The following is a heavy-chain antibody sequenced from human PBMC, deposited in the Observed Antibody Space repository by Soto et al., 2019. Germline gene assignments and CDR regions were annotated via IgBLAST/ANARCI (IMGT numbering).Heavy chain of an antibody. V-gene: IGHV4-31*03. CDR2: IYYSGIT. J-gene: IGHJ5*02. D-gene: IGHD1-7*01. CDR3: ARDGGRSITGTTGWFDT. Sequence: PXESLSVSRTVSGGSISRGCYYWSWIRQHPGKVLEWSVYIYYSGITYYNPSLKSRVTISVDTSKNQFSLKLSSVTAADTAVYYCARDGGRSITGTTGWFDTWGPGTLVTVSS. CDR1: GGSISRGCYY.